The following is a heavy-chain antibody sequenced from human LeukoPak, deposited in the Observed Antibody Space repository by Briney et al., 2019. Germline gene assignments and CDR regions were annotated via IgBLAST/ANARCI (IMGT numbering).Heavy chain of an antibody. CDR3: ARVRTRHNWFDP. J-gene: IGHJ5*02. Sequence: PSETLSLTCTVSGGSISSYYWNWIRQPPGKGLEWIGYTYYSGSTNYNPSLKSRVTISVDTSKNQFSLKLSSVTAADTAVYYCARVRTRHNWFDPWGQGTLVTVSS. V-gene: IGHV4-59*01. CDR1: GGSISSYY. CDR2: TYYSGST.